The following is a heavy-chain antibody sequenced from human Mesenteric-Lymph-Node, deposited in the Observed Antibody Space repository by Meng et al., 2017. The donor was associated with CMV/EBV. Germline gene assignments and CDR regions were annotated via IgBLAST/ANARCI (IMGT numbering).Heavy chain of an antibody. D-gene: IGHD3-9*01. CDR3: TANSNSYYDILTGYYIPRVNFDY. Sequence: SWVRQAQGKGLELVGRIKSKPDGGTTDYAAPVKGRFTISRDDSKNTLYLQMNSLKTEDTAVYYCTANSNSYYDILTGYYIPRVNFDYWGQGTLVTVSS. J-gene: IGHJ4*02. CDR2: IKSKPDGGTT. V-gene: IGHV3-15*01.